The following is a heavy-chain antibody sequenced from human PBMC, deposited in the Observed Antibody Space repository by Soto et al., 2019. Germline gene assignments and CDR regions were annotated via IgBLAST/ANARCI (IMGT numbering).Heavy chain of an antibody. CDR2: IYYSGST. V-gene: IGHV4-39*01. CDR1: GGSISSSSYY. Sequence: SETLSLTCTVSGGSISSSSYYWGWIRQPPGKGLEWIGSIYYSGSTYYNPSLKSRVTISVDTSKNQFSLKLSSVTAADTAVYYCARHRTGTRDWGQGTLVTVSS. J-gene: IGHJ4*02. D-gene: IGHD1-7*01. CDR3: ARHRTGTRD.